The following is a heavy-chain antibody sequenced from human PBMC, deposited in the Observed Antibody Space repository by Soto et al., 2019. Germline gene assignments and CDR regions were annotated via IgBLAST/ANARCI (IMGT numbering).Heavy chain of an antibody. CDR2: ISGSGGST. CDR1: GFTFSSYA. CDR3: AKKTSNGWLHGYKYCSGGSCHLDY. J-gene: IGHJ4*02. V-gene: IGHV3-23*01. D-gene: IGHD2-15*01. Sequence: GGSLRLSCAASGFTFSSYAMSWVRQAPGKGLEWVSAISGSGGSTYYADSVKGRFTISRDNSKNTLYLQMNSLRAEDTAVYYCAKKTSNGWLHGYKYCSGGSCHLDYWGQGTLVTVSS.